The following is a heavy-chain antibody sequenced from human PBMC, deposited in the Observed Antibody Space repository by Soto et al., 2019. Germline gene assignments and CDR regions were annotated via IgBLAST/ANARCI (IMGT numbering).Heavy chain of an antibody. J-gene: IGHJ5*02. V-gene: IGHV4-31*03. Sequence: PSETLSLTCTVSGGSISSGGYYWSWIRQHPGKGLEWIGYIYYSGSTYYNPSLKSRVTISVDTSKNQFSLKLSSVTAVDTAVYYCARDYIEAGTTVSYNWFDPWGQGTLVTVSS. D-gene: IGHD4-17*01. CDR1: GGSISSGGYY. CDR3: ARDYIEAGTTVSYNWFDP. CDR2: IYYSGST.